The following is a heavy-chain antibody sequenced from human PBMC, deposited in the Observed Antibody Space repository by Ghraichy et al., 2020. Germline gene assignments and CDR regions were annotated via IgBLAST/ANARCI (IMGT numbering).Heavy chain of an antibody. J-gene: IGHJ4*02. CDR3: ARVQNYYYDSSGYYPDY. Sequence: SETLSLTCTVSGGSISSYYWSWIRQPPGKGLEWIGYIYYSGSTNYNPSLKSRVTISVDTSKNQFSLKLSSVTAADTAVYYCARVQNYYYDSSGYYPDYWGQGTLVTVSS. CDR2: IYYSGST. D-gene: IGHD3-22*01. CDR1: GGSISSYY. V-gene: IGHV4-59*01.